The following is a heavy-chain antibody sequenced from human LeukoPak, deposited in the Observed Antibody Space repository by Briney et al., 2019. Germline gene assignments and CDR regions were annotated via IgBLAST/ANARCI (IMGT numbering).Heavy chain of an antibody. CDR2: IYHSGST. Sequence: SETLSLTCTVSRGAISSGDHYWAWIRQPPGKGLEWIGYIYHSGSTYYNPSLKSRVTISVDTSKNQFSLKLSSVTAADTAVYYCARQGGGNRNGMDVWGQGTTVTVSS. CDR3: ARQGGGNRNGMDV. CDR1: RGAISSGDHY. J-gene: IGHJ6*02. D-gene: IGHD4-23*01. V-gene: IGHV4-30-4*01.